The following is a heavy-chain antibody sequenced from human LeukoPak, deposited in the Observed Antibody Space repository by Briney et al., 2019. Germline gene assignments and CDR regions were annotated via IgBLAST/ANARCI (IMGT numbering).Heavy chain of an antibody. Sequence: GGSLRLSCAASGFAFSSYAMSWVRQAPGKGLEWVSAISGSGGSTYYADSVKGRLTISRDNSKNTLYLQTNSLRAEDTAVYYCAKDAPLAYCGGDCYFVDYWGQGTLVTVSS. J-gene: IGHJ4*02. CDR3: AKDAPLAYCGGDCYFVDY. D-gene: IGHD2-21*02. V-gene: IGHV3-23*01. CDR1: GFAFSSYA. CDR2: ISGSGGST.